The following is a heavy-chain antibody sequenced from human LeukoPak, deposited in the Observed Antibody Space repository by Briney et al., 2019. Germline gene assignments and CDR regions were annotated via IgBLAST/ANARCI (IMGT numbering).Heavy chain of an antibody. CDR2: INPNSGGT. D-gene: IGHD3-10*01. V-gene: IGHV1-2*02. Sequence: ASVKVSCKASGYTFTDYYMHWVRQAPGQGLAWMGWINPNSGGTNYAQKFRGRVTKTRDTSISPAYMELSRLRSDDTAVYYCARVTVRGVIPTDYWGQGTLVTVSS. CDR3: ARVTVRGVIPTDY. J-gene: IGHJ4*02. CDR1: GYTFTDYY.